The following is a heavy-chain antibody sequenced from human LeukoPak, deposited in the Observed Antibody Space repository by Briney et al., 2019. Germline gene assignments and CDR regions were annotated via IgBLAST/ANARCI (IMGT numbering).Heavy chain of an antibody. V-gene: IGHV4-59*01. D-gene: IGHD6-19*01. CDR2: IYHTGST. CDR1: GGPITEYY. CDR3: ARDRGSTGYYYLDS. J-gene: IGHJ4*02. Sequence: SETLSLTCSVSGGPITEYYWSWIRQPPGKGPEWIGYIYHTGSTNYSPSLKSRVTMSVDASRNQFSLKLVSVTAADTAVYYCARDRGSTGYYYLDSWGQGILVTVSS.